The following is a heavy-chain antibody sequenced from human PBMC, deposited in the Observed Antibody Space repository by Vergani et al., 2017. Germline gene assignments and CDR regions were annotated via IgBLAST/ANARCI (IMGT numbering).Heavy chain of an antibody. V-gene: IGHV5-51*01. Sequence: EVQLVQSGAEVKKPGESLKISCKGSEYSFTSYWIGWVRQMPGKGLEWMGIIYPCDSDTRYSPSFQGQVTISADKAISNAYLQWSSLQASDTAMYYCARQRGVAAIMIDYWGQGTLVTVSS. CDR3: ARQRGVAAIMIDY. J-gene: IGHJ4*02. CDR2: IYPCDSDT. CDR1: EYSFTSYW. D-gene: IGHD2-15*01.